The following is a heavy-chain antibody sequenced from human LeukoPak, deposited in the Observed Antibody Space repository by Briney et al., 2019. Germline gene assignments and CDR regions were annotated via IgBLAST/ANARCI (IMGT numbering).Heavy chain of an antibody. V-gene: IGHV4-38-2*01. Sequence: PSETLSLTCAVYGGSFSGYYWGWIRQPPGKGLEWIGSIYHSGSTYYNPSLKSRVTISVDTSKNQFSLKLSSVTAADTAVYYCASNFWAHYGDYKYYFDYWGQGTLVTVSS. CDR3: ASNFWAHYGDYKYYFDY. CDR2: IYHSGST. D-gene: IGHD4-17*01. CDR1: GGSFSGYY. J-gene: IGHJ4*02.